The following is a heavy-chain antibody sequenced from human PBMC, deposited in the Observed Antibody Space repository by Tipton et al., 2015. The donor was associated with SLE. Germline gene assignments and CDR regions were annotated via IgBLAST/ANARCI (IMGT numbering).Heavy chain of an antibody. J-gene: IGHJ6*02. V-gene: IGHV4-38-2*02. CDR3: ARVQEGGYYFYGMDV. CDR1: GYSISSGYH. CDR2: IYHSGST. Sequence: GLVKPSETLSLTCTVSGYSISSGYHWSWIRQPPGKGLEWIATIYHSGSTYYNPSLKSRVTISVDTSKNQFSLKLTSVTAADTAVYYCARVQEGGYYFYGMDVWGQGTTVTVSS. D-gene: IGHD3-16*01.